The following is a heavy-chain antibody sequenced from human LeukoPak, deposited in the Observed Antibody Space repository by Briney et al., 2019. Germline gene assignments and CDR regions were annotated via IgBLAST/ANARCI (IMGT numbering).Heavy chain of an antibody. Sequence: GGSLRPSCAASGFTVSSIYMTWVRQAPGKGLEWVSVIYSGGSTYYADSVKGRFTISRDKSKNTLYLQMNSLRAEDTAVYYCASGYYDVLTGHAYWGQGTLVTVSS. CDR3: ASGYYDVLTGHAY. CDR2: IYSGGST. J-gene: IGHJ4*02. D-gene: IGHD3-9*01. CDR1: GFTVSSIY. V-gene: IGHV3-53*01.